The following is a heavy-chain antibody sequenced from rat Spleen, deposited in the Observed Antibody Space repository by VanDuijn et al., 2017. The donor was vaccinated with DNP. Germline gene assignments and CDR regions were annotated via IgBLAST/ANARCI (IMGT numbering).Heavy chain of an antibody. CDR3: ATHNY. J-gene: IGHJ2*01. Sequence: EVQLVESGGKLVQPGNSLKVSCAASGFTFSGFAMAWVRQSPKKGLEWVATIIFDGSNTYYRDSVKGRFTVFRDNAKSTLYLQMDSLRSEDTATYYCATHNYWGQGVMVTVSS. CDR2: IIFDGSNT. CDR1: GFTFSGFA. V-gene: IGHV5-17*01.